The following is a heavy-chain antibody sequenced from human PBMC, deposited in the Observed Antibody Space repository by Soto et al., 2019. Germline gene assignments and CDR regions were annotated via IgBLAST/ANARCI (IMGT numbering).Heavy chain of an antibody. CDR2: INAYNGNT. J-gene: IGHJ4*02. CDR1: GYTFTSYG. D-gene: IGHD2-21*01. Sequence: ASVKVSCKASGYTFTSYGISWVRQAPGQGLEWMGWINAYNGNTNYAQKLQGRVTMTTDTSTSTAYMVLRSLRSYDTAVYYCARDQSYGGAFDYWGQGTLVTVSS. V-gene: IGHV1-18*01. CDR3: ARDQSYGGAFDY.